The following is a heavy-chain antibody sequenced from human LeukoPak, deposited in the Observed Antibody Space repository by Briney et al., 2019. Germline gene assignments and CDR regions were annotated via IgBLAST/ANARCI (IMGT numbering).Heavy chain of an antibody. CDR1: GGSISSSSYY. CDR3: ARVGGIRNYFDY. V-gene: IGHV4-39*07. Sequence: SETLSLTCTVSGGSISSSSYYWGWIRQPPGKGLEWIGSIYYSGSTYYNPSLKSRVTISVDTSKNQFSLKLSSVTAADTAVYYCARVGGIRNYFDYWGQGTLVTVSS. J-gene: IGHJ4*02. CDR2: IYYSGST.